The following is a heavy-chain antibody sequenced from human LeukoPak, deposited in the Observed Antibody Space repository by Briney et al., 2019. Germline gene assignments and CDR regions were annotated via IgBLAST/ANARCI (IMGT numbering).Heavy chain of an antibody. D-gene: IGHD3-3*01. J-gene: IGHJ4*02. CDR3: AKVGFSEMEWLLYLDH. CDR2: ISSTSSLI. V-gene: IGHV3-21*04. CDR1: GFTFSSFN. Sequence: PGGSLRLSCAASGFTFSSFNMNWVRQAPGKGLEWVSSISSTSSLIWYADSLKGRFTISRDNAKNSLYLQMNSLRAEDTAVYYCAKVGFSEMEWLLYLDHWGQGTLVTVSS.